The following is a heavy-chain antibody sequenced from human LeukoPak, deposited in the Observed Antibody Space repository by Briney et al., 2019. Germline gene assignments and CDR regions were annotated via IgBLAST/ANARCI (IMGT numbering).Heavy chain of an antibody. Sequence: SETLSLTCTVSGGSISSYYWSWIRQPAGKGLEWIGRIYTSGSTNYNPSLKSRVTISVETSKNQFSLKLSSVTAADTAVYYCARLYCSSTSCFDIWGQGTMVTVSS. V-gene: IGHV4-4*07. CDR1: GGSISSYY. CDR2: IYTSGST. J-gene: IGHJ3*02. D-gene: IGHD2-2*01. CDR3: ARLYCSSTSCFDI.